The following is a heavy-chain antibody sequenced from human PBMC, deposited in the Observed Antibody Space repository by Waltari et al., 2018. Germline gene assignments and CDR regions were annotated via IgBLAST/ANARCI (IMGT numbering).Heavy chain of an antibody. J-gene: IGHJ5*02. Sequence: EAQLVESGGGLIHPGGSLRLSCAVSGFTVGNNYMSWVRQAPGKGLELGSVIYSGGSTNDADSVRGRFTISRDNSKNTLFLEMNSLTAEDTAVYYCARDPPGMATIGSWGQGTLVTVSS. D-gene: IGHD5-12*01. CDR2: IYSGGST. V-gene: IGHV3-53*01. CDR1: GFTVGNNY. CDR3: ARDPPGMATIGS.